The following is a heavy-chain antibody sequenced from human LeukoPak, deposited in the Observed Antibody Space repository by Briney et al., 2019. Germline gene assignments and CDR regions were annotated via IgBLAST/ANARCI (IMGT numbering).Heavy chain of an antibody. CDR2: ISYDGSYK. V-gene: IGHV3-30*18. D-gene: IGHD2-2*01. CDR3: AKEAYCSSTSCYGAGGVDY. J-gene: IGHJ4*02. CDR1: GFTFSSYG. Sequence: QSGGSLRLSCAASGFTFSSYGMHWVRQAPGKGLEWVAVISYDGSYKYYADSVKGRFTISRDNSKNTLYLQMNSLRAEDTAVYYCAKEAYCSSTSCYGAGGVDYWGQGTLVTVSS.